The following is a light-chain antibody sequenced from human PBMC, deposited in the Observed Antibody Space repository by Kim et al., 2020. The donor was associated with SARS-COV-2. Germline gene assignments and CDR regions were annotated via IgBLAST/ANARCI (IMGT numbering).Light chain of an antibody. CDR1: QSVSSN. CDR2: GAS. J-gene: IGKJ3*01. V-gene: IGKV3-15*01. CDR3: QQYNNWPRRVFT. Sequence: EIAMTQSPATLSVSPGDRATLSCRASQSVSSNLAWYQQKPGQAPRLLIYGASTRATGIPARFSGSGSGTEFTLTISSLQSEDFALYYCQQYNNWPRRVFTFGPGTKVDIK.